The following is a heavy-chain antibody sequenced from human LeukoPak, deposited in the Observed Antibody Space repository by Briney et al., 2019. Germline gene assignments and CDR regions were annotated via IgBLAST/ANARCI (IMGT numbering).Heavy chain of an antibody. CDR3: ARGYTPTPLLYYYYYMDV. J-gene: IGHJ6*03. D-gene: IGHD3-16*02. Sequence: GASVKVSCKASGGTFISYAISWVRQAPGQGLEWMGGIIPIFGTANYAQKFQGRVTITADESTSTAYMELSSLRSEDTAVYYCARGYTPTPLLYYYYYMDVWGKGTTVTVSS. CDR2: IIPIFGTA. CDR1: GGTFISYA. V-gene: IGHV1-69*13.